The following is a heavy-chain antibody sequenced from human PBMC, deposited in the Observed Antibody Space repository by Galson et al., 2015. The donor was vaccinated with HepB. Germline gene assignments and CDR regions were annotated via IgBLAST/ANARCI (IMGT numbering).Heavy chain of an antibody. D-gene: IGHD3-22*01. CDR2: IYYSGST. CDR3: AAGGYYDSSGYFSSI. J-gene: IGHJ3*02. V-gene: IGHV4-59*01. CDR1: GGSISSYY. Sequence: LSLTCTVSGGSISSYYWSWIRPPPGKGLEWIGYIYYSGSTNYNPSLKSRVTISVDTSKNQFSLKLSSVTAADTAVYYCAAGGYYDSSGYFSSIWGQGTMVTVSS.